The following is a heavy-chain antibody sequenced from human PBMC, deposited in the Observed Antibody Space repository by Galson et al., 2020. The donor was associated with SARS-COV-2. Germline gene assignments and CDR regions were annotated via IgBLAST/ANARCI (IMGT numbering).Heavy chain of an antibody. V-gene: IGHV1-24*01. Sequence: ASVKVSCKVSGYTLTELSMHWVRQAPGKGLEWMGGFDPEDGETIYAQKFQGRVTMTEDTSTDTAYMELSSLRSGDTAVYYCATASPLYSGSYGWFDPWGQGTLVTVSS. D-gene: IGHD1-26*01. CDR1: GYTLTELS. CDR2: FDPEDGET. J-gene: IGHJ5*02. CDR3: ATASPLYSGSYGWFDP.